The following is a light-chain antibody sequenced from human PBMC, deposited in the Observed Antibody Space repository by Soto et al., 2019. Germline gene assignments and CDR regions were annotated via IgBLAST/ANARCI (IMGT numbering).Light chain of an antibody. CDR1: QGVRDD. Sequence: IQMTQSPSSLSASVGDRVTITCRARQGVRDDVGWYQQKPGKAPKLLIYSASTLQSGVPSRFSGSGSGTDFTLTISGLQPEDVATDYCLQESNYPLTFGGGTKVEIK. J-gene: IGKJ4*01. V-gene: IGKV1-6*01. CDR3: LQESNYPLT. CDR2: SAS.